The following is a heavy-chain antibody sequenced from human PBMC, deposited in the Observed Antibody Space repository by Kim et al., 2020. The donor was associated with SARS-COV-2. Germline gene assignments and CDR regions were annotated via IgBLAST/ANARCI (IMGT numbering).Heavy chain of an antibody. D-gene: IGHD6-13*01. J-gene: IGHJ4*02. Sequence: EPLKGRFTISRDNSKNTLYLQMNSRRAEDTAVYYCARAHSSSWHFDYWGQGTLVTVSS. CDR3: ARAHSSSWHFDY. V-gene: IGHV3-53*01.